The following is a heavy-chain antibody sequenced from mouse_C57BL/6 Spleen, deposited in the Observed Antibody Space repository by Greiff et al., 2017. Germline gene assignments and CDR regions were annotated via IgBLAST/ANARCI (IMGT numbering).Heavy chain of an antibody. CDR1: GYSITSGYD. D-gene: IGHD2-4*01. Sequence: VQLKESGPGMVKPSQSLSLTCTVTGYSITSGYDWHWIRHFPGNKLEWMGYISYSGSTNYNPSLKSRISITHDTSKNHFFLKLNSVTTEDTATYYCARDDYEGNFDYWGQGTTLTVSS. J-gene: IGHJ2*01. CDR3: ARDDYEGNFDY. V-gene: IGHV3-1*01. CDR2: ISYSGST.